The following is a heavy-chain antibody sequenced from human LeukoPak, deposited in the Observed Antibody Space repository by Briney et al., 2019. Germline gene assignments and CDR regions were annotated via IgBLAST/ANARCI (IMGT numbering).Heavy chain of an antibody. J-gene: IGHJ6*03. V-gene: IGHV4-4*02. CDR2: IYHSGST. Sequence: SETLSLTCAVSGGSIRSTNWWSWVRQPPGKGLEWIGEIYHSGSTNYSPSLKSRVTISVDKSKNQFSLKLSSVTAADTAVYYCARGTGAVGAIRSSYYYYMDVWGKGTTVTVSS. D-gene: IGHD1-26*01. CDR3: ARGTGAVGAIRSSYYYYMDV. CDR1: GGSIRSTNW.